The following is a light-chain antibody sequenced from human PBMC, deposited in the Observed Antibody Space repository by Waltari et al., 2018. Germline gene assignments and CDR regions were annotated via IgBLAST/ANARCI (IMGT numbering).Light chain of an antibody. CDR1: HNETKS. CDR3: QVWDSDTYWV. J-gene: IGLJ3*02. CDR2: RHT. Sequence: SYDLAQPLSVYVALGHSARLSCAGSHNETKSVPLYQQNPGHATVLVIYRHTNRPSPIPDRFSASTSGNTATLIISSAQAGDEADYYCQVWDSDTYWVFGGGTRLTVL. V-gene: IGLV3-9*01.